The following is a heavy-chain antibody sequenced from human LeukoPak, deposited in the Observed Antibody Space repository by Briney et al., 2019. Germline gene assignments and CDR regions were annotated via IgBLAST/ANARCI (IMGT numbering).Heavy chain of an antibody. V-gene: IGHV1-2*02. Sequence: ASVKVSCKASGYTFTDYYMHWVRQAPGQGLEWMGWINPNSGGTNYAQKFQGRVTMTRDTSISTAYMELSRLRSDDTAVYYCARASYYYDSSGYPGYYVDYWGQGTLVTVSS. D-gene: IGHD3-22*01. CDR3: ARASYYYDSSGYPGYYVDY. J-gene: IGHJ4*02. CDR2: INPNSGGT. CDR1: GYTFTDYY.